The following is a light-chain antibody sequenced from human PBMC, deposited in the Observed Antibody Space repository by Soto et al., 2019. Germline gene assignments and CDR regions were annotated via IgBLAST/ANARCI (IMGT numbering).Light chain of an antibody. CDR1: QAISNY. CDR2: GAS. CDR3: LQENSYPLT. J-gene: IGKJ4*01. V-gene: IGKV1-17*03. Sequence: DIQMTQSPSAMSASVGDRVTITCRASQAISNYLAWFQQKPGKVPKRLIFGASRLQSGVSSRFSGSGSGPAFTLTTTILQPDDFATDYCLQENSYPLTFGGGTQVEIK.